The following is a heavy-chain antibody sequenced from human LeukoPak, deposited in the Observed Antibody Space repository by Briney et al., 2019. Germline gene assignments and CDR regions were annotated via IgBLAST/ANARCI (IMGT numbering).Heavy chain of an antibody. CDR2: ISGSGDRT. CDR1: GFTFSDYA. D-gene: IGHD2-21*01. Sequence: GGSLRLSCAASGFTFSDYAMSWVRQAPGKGPEWISVISGSGDRTYYADSVKGRFAISRDISKNTLYLQMSSLRAEDTAVYYCASGYSVQHYFDYWGQGTLVTVSS. CDR3: ASGYSVQHYFDY. J-gene: IGHJ4*02. V-gene: IGHV3-23*01.